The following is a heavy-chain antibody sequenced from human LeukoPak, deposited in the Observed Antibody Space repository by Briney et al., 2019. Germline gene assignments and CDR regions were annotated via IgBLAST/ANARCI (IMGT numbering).Heavy chain of an antibody. J-gene: IGHJ4*02. CDR3: AHIAAAGTIDY. CDR1: GGTFSSYT. V-gene: IGHV1-69*02. Sequence: SVKVSCKASGGTFSSYTISWVRQAPGQGLEWMGRIIPILGIANYAQKFQGRVTITADKSTSTAYMELRSLRSEDTAVYYCAHIAAAGTIDYWGQGTLVTVSS. CDR2: IIPILGIA. D-gene: IGHD6-13*01.